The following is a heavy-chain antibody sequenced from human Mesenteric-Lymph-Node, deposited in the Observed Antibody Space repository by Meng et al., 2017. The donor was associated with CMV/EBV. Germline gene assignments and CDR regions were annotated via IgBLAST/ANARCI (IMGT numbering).Heavy chain of an antibody. CDR1: GFAFGEYG. Sequence: GGSLRLSCAVSGFAFGEYGLTWVRQAPGKGLEWVGFIRRKTYGGTAEYAASVEGRFIISRDDSKSIAYLQMNSLRSEDTAVYYCVRDIPDDFWSGSYHGVDVWGQGTTVTVSS. V-gene: IGHV3-49*04. CDR2: IRRKTYGGTA. CDR3: VRDIPDDFWSGSYHGVDV. J-gene: IGHJ6*02. D-gene: IGHD3-3*01.